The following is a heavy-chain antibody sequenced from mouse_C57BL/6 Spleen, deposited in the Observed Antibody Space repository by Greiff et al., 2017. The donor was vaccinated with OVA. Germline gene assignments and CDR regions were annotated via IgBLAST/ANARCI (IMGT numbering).Heavy chain of an antibody. CDR3: ARYYYGSSPYAMDY. V-gene: IGHV1-80*01. J-gene: IGHJ4*01. CDR1: GYAFSSYW. D-gene: IGHD1-1*01. CDR2: IYPGDGDT. Sequence: QVQLQHSGAELVKPGASVKISCKASGYAFSSYWMNWVKQRPGKGLEWIGQIYPGDGDTNYNGKFKGKATLTADKSSSTAYMQLSSLTSEDSAVYFCARYYYGSSPYAMDYWGQGTSVTVSS.